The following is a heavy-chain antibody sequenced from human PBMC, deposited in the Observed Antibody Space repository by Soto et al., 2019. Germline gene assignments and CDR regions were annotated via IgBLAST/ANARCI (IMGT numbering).Heavy chain of an antibody. J-gene: IGHJ4*02. D-gene: IGHD2-8*02. CDR3: ARGWDYCAGGGYPYYYDY. CDR2: IYHSGST. V-gene: IGHV4-4*02. CDR1: GGSISSNNW. Sequence: QMQLKQSGPGLVKPSGTLSLTCAVSGGSISSNNWWTWVRQPPGKGLEWIGEIYHSGSTNYNPSLTSRVTLSVEKSKNHFSPNPTSVTAADTAVYSRARGWDYCAGGGYPYYYDYWGRGTLVTVSS.